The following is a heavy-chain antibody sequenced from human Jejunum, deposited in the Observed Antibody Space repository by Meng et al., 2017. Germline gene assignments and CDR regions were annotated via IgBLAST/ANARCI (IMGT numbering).Heavy chain of an antibody. J-gene: IGHJ6*02. CDR1: CYFFSTYY. CDR3: ARPGGLSNFYFQYGMDV. D-gene: IGHD2/OR15-2a*01. Sequence: ASVKVSCKAICYFFSTYYMHWVRQVPGKGLQYMGIIDPSAGSTTYEQDFKGRVTLTRDTSTNTVYMEISSLRLDDTAVYYCARPGGLSNFYFQYGMDVWGQGTSVTVSS. CDR2: IDPSAGST. V-gene: IGHV1-46*01.